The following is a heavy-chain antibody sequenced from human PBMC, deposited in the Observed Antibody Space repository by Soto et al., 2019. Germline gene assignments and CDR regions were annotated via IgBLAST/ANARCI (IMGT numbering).Heavy chain of an antibody. Sequence: GASVEVSCKGSGYTFTGYYMHWVLQAPGQGLEWMGWINPNSGGTNYAQKFQGRVTMTRDTSISTAYMELSRLRSDDTAVYYCARGYYDILTGSSYYYYYYGMDVWGQGTTVTVSS. CDR2: INPNSGGT. CDR1: GYTFTGYY. D-gene: IGHD3-9*01. CDR3: ARGYYDILTGSSYYYYYYGMDV. J-gene: IGHJ6*02. V-gene: IGHV1-2*02.